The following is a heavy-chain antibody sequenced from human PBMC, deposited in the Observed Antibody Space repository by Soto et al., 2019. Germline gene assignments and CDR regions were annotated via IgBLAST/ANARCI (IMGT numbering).Heavy chain of an antibody. J-gene: IGHJ4*02. D-gene: IGHD1-20*01. CDR3: ARHVTGTAYYFDY. V-gene: IGHV4-59*08. CDR1: GGSISSYY. CDR2: IYYSGST. Sequence: SETLSLTCTVSGGSISSYYWSWIRQPPGKGLEWIGYIYYSGSTNYNPSLKSRVTISVDTSKNQFSLKLSSVTAADTAVYYCARHVTGTAYYFDYWGQGTLVTVSS.